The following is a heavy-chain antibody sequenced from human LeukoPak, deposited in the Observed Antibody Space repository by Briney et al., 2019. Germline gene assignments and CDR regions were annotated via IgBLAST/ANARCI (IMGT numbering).Heavy chain of an antibody. CDR3: AKENYYYDSSPYDY. CDR2: ISGSGGST. V-gene: IGHV3-23*01. D-gene: IGHD3-22*01. CDR1: GFTFSSYA. Sequence: GGSLRLSCAASGFTFSSYAMSSVRQAPGRGLEWVSAISGSGGSTYYADSVKGRFTISRDNSKNTLYLQMNSLRAEDTAVYYCAKENYYYDSSPYDYWGQGTLVTVSS. J-gene: IGHJ4*02.